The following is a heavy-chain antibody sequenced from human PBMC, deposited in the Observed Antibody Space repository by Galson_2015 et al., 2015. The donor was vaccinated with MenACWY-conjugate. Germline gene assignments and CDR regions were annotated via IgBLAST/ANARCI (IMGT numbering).Heavy chain of an antibody. Sequence: LRLSCAASGSTFSGSDLHWVRQASGQGLEWVGRVRSAYYTYVTWYAASVKGRFTISRDDSKNTAYLQMDSLKSEDTAVYYCLMEGGHWGQGTLVTVSS. V-gene: IGHV3-73*01. CDR2: VRSAYYTYVT. CDR1: GSTFSGSD. J-gene: IGHJ4*02. D-gene: IGHD2-15*01. CDR3: LMEGGH.